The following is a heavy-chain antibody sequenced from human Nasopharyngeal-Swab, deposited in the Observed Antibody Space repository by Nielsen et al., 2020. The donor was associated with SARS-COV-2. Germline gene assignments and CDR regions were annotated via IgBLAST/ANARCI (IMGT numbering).Heavy chain of an antibody. J-gene: IGHJ4*02. CDR3: ARGRRGSGWHDPGPDTPIPGGLGYFDY. D-gene: IGHD6-19*01. Sequence: WIRQPPGKGLEWVAVISYDGSNKYYADSVKGRFTISRDNSKNTLYLQMNSLRAEDTAAYYCARGRRGSGWHDPGPDTPIPGGLGYFDYWGQGTLVTVSS. V-gene: IGHV3-30*04. CDR2: ISYDGSNK.